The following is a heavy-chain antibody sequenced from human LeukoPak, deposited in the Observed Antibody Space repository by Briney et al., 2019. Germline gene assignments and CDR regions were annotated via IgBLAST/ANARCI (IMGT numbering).Heavy chain of an antibody. CDR2: IRYDGSNK. D-gene: IGHD3-22*01. V-gene: IGHV3-30*02. CDR1: GFTFSSYA. CDR3: AKVGTGSGYYRFDY. J-gene: IGHJ4*02. Sequence: GGSLRLSCAASGFTFSSYAIHWVRQAPGKGLEWVALIRYDGSNKYYADSVKGRFTISRDNSKNTLYLQMNSLRAEDTAVYYCAKVGTGSGYYRFDYWGQGTLVTVSS.